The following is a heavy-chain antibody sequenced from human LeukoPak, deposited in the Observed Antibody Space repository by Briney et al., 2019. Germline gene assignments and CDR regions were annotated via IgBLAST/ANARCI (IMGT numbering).Heavy chain of an antibody. Sequence: SETLSLTCTVSGGSISSGGYYWSWIRQHPGKGLEWIGYIYYSGGTYYNPSLKSRVTISVDTSKNQFSLKLSSVTAADTAVYYCVRDTPITIFGVVTGGFDPWGQGTLVTVSS. D-gene: IGHD3-3*01. J-gene: IGHJ5*02. CDR1: GGSISSGGYY. V-gene: IGHV4-31*03. CDR2: IYYSGGT. CDR3: VRDTPITIFGVVTGGFDP.